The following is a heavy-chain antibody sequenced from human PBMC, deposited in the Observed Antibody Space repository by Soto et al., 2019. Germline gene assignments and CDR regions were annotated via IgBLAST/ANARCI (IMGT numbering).Heavy chain of an antibody. Sequence: SETLSLTCTVSGGSISSDDYYWSWIRQPPGKGLEWIGYIYYNGRTDYNPSLKSRVIISIDTSKNQFSLNLNSVSAADTAVYYCARDRSNSPDYFDYWGQGTLVIVSS. CDR2: IYYNGRT. V-gene: IGHV4-30-4*01. CDR1: GGSISSDDYY. CDR3: ARDRSNSPDYFDY. D-gene: IGHD6-6*01. J-gene: IGHJ4*02.